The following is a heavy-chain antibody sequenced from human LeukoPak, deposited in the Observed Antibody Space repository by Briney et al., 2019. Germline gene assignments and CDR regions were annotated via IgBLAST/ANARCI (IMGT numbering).Heavy chain of an antibody. CDR1: GFTVSSNY. CDR3: AKDRVSSSGEFDY. Sequence: GGSLRLSCAASGFTVSSNYMSWVRQAPGKGLEWVSAISGSGGSTYYADSVKGRFTISRDNSKNTLYLQMNSLRAEDTAVYYCAKDRVSSSGEFDYWGQGTLVTVSS. D-gene: IGHD6-6*01. V-gene: IGHV3-23*01. CDR2: ISGSGGST. J-gene: IGHJ4*02.